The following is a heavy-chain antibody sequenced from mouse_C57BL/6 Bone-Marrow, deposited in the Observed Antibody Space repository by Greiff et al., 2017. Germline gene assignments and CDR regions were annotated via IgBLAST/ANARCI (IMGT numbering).Heavy chain of an antibody. CDR1: GYTFTDYY. CDR2: INPNNGGT. J-gene: IGHJ1*03. D-gene: IGHD1-1*01. V-gene: IGHV1-26*01. Sequence: EVQLQQSGPELVKPGASVKISCKASGYTFTDYYMNWVKQSHGKSLEWIGDINPNNGGTSYNQKFKGKATLTVDKSSSTAYMELRSLTSEDSAVYYCARWDTTVVSWYFDVWGTGTTVTVSS. CDR3: ARWDTTVVSWYFDV.